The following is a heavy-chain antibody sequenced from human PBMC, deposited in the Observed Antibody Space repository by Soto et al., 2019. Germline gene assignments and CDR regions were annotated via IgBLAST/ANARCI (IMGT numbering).Heavy chain of an antibody. V-gene: IGHV3-21*01. J-gene: IGHJ6*02. D-gene: IGHD6-13*01. CDR2: ISSSSSYI. Sequence: GGSLRLSCAASGFTFSSYSMNWVRQAPGKGLEWVSSISSSSSYIYYADSVKGRFTISRDNAKNSLYLQMNSLRAEDTAVYYCARDARQLGMDVWGQGTTVTVSS. CDR3: ARDARQLGMDV. CDR1: GFTFSSYS.